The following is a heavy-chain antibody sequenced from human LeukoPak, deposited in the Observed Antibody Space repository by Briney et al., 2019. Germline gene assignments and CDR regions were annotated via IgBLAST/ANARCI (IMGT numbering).Heavy chain of an antibody. J-gene: IGHJ5*02. D-gene: IGHD2-2*01. CDR2: INHSGST. CDR3: ARGGQYQLLWGGNWFDP. Sequence: SETLSLTCAVCGGSFSGYYWSWLRQPPGKGLEWIGEINHSGSTNYNPSLKSRVTISVDTSKNQFSLKLSSVTAADTAVYYCARGGQYQLLWGGNWFDPWGQGTLVTVSS. V-gene: IGHV4-34*01. CDR1: GGSFSGYY.